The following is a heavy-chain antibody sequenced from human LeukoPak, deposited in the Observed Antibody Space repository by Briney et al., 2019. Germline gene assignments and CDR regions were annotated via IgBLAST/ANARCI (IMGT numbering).Heavy chain of an antibody. Sequence: GGSLRLSRAASGFTFSTYAMSWVRQAPGKGLEWVSVIYSGGSTYYADSVKGRFTISRDNSKNTLYLQMNSLRAEDTAVYYCARTVTPRAPRVTGAFDIWGQGTMVTVSS. CDR3: ARTVTPRAPRVTGAFDI. V-gene: IGHV3-53*01. CDR1: GFTFSTYA. J-gene: IGHJ3*02. CDR2: IYSGGST. D-gene: IGHD1-14*01.